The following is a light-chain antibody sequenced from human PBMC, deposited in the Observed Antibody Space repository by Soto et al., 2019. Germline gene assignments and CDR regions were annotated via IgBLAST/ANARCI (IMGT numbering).Light chain of an antibody. CDR2: GAS. CDR3: QQYAGSPRT. V-gene: IGKV3-20*01. Sequence: DIVLTQSPGTLYLSPGERATLSCRASQSVSSGYLAWYQQRPGQAPRLLIYGASTRATGIPDRFSGSGSGTDFTLTINRVEPEDFAVYFCQQYAGSPRTFGQGTKVDIK. CDR1: QSVSSGY. J-gene: IGKJ1*01.